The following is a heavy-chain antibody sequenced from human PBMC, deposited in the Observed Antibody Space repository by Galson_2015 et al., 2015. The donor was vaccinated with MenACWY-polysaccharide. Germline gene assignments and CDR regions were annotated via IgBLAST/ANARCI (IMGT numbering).Heavy chain of an antibody. CDR3: AREIRDTSGWYGNGLDV. CDR1: GFTFSSSD. D-gene: IGHD6-19*01. CDR2: IGRGGDT. Sequence: SLRISCAASGFTFSSSDMHWVRQRRGETQEWVSAIGRGGDTYYSDSVKGRFTISRENAKNSLYLQINSLRVGDTAVYYCAREIRDTSGWYGNGLDVWGQGTTVTVSS. V-gene: IGHV3-13*01. J-gene: IGHJ6*02.